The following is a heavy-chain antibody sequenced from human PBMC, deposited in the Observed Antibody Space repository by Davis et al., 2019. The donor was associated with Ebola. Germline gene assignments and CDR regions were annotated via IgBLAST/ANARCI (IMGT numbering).Heavy chain of an antibody. Sequence: GESLKISCAASGFTFSDYYMSWIRQAPGKGLEWVSYISSSGSTIYYADSVKGRFTISRDNAKNSLYLQMNSLRDEDTAVYYCAREGSSEWYHWKDYWGQGTLVTVSS. V-gene: IGHV3-11*04. J-gene: IGHJ4*02. CDR3: AREGSSEWYHWKDY. CDR1: GFTFSDYY. CDR2: ISSSGSTI. D-gene: IGHD1-1*01.